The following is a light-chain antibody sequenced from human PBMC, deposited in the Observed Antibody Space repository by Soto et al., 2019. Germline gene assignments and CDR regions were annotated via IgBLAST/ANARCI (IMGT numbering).Light chain of an antibody. CDR1: SSDVGSYNL. CDR3: CSYAGITTWV. CDR2: EGT. J-gene: IGLJ3*02. V-gene: IGLV2-23*01. Sequence: QSALTQPASVSGSPGQSITISCTGTSSDVGSYNLVSWYRHHPGKAPKLMIYEGTKRPSGVSNRFSGSKSGNTASLTISGLQAEGEADYYCCSYAGITTWVFGGGTKVTVL.